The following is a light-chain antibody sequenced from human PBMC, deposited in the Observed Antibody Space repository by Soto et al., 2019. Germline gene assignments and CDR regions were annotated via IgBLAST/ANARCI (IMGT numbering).Light chain of an antibody. V-gene: IGLV1-40*01. CDR1: SSNIGAGYD. J-gene: IGLJ1*01. CDR3: QSYDSSLSGYV. Sequence: QSVLPQPPSVSGAPGQRVTISRTGSSSNIGAGYDVHWYQQLPGTAPKLLIYGNSNRPSGVPDRFSGSKSGTSASLAITGLQAEDEADYYCQSYDSSLSGYVFGTGTKLTVL. CDR2: GNS.